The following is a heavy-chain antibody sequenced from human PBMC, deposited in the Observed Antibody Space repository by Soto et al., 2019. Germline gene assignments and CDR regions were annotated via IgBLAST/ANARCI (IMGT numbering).Heavy chain of an antibody. CDR3: AAGDYVWGSYRSIFDY. CDR2: IIPILGIA. D-gene: IGHD3-16*02. Sequence: QVQLVQSGAAVTKPGSSVKVSCKASGGTFSSYTISCVRQAPGQGLEWMGRIIPILGIANYAQKFQGRVTITADESTSTGYMELSSLRSEDTAVYDCAAGDYVWGSYRSIFDYWGQGTLVTVSS. CDR1: GGTFSSYT. V-gene: IGHV1-69*02. J-gene: IGHJ4*02.